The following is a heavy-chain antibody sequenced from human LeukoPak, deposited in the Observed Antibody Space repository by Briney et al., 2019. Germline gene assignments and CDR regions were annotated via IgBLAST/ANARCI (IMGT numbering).Heavy chain of an antibody. CDR1: GYAFTSFG. Sequence: ASVKVSCKASGYAFTSFGISWVRQAPGQGLEWMGIINPSGGSTSYAQKFQGRVTMTRDTSTSTVYMELSSLRSEDTAVYYCARGRGAFDYWGQGTLVTVSS. V-gene: IGHV1-46*01. D-gene: IGHD1-26*01. CDR2: INPSGGST. CDR3: ARGRGAFDY. J-gene: IGHJ4*02.